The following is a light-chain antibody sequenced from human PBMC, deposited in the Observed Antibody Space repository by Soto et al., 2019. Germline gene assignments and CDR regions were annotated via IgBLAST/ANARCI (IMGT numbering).Light chain of an antibody. CDR2: GVS. J-gene: IGKJ1*01. CDR1: QSVGGD. V-gene: IGKV3-15*01. CDR3: LAYNNWPRWT. Sequence: EIVMAQSPATLSVSPGERVTLSCRASQSVGGDLAWYQQQQPGQAPRLLXYGVSNRATGIPARFSGSGSGTDFTLTISSLQSEDFAVYDCLAYNNWPRWTFGQGTKVDIK.